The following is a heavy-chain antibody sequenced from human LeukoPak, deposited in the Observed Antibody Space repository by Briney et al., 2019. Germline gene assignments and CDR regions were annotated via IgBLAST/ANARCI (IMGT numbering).Heavy chain of an antibody. CDR1: GYTFTSYY. D-gene: IGHD4-17*01. CDR2: INLSGGST. V-gene: IGHV1-46*01. CDR3: ARAAGDYGDYGDDAFDI. J-gene: IGHJ3*02. Sequence: ASVKVSCKASGYTFTSYYMHWVRQAPGQGLEWMGIINLSGGSTSYAQKFQGRVTMTRDTSTSTVYMELSSLRSEDTAVYYCARAAGDYGDYGDDAFDIWGQGTMVTVSS.